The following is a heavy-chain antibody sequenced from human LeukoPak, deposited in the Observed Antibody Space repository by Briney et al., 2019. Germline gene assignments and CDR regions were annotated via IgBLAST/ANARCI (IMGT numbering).Heavy chain of an antibody. CDR1: GFNLSSNY. CDR3: ARDPHYYDSSGSGDAFDI. V-gene: IGHV3-53*01. CDR2: IYIGGRR. D-gene: IGHD3-22*01. Sequence: PGGSLRLPCAASGFNLSSNYMSRVRQAPRKGLEGGPVIYIGGRRYYADSVKGRFTISRDNSKNTLYLQMNSLRGEDTDVYYCARDPHYYDSSGSGDAFDIWGRGTMVTVSS. J-gene: IGHJ3*02.